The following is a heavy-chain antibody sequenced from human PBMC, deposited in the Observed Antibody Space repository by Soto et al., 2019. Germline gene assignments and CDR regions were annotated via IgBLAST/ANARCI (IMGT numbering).Heavy chain of an antibody. J-gene: IGHJ6*02. CDR3: ARGTKEYSSSSRYYYYGMDV. D-gene: IGHD6-6*01. V-gene: IGHV1-8*01. CDR2: MNPNSGNT. Sequence: ASGNGSCKASGYTFTSYDISWVRQATGQGLEWMGWMNPNSGNTGYAQKFQGRVTMTRNTSISTAYMELSSLRSEDTAVYYCARGTKEYSSSSRYYYYGMDVRGPVTPVTVSS. CDR1: GYTFTSYD.